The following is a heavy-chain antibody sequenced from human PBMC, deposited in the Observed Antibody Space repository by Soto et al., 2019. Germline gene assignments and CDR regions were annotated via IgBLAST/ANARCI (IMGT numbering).Heavy chain of an antibody. Sequence: ASVKVSCKASGGTFSSYAISWVRQAPGQGLEWMGGIIPIFGTANYAQKFQGRVTITADESTSTAYMELSSLRSEDTAVYYCARGSTRSSSWYARIVGATDPYYFDYWGQGTLVTVSS. CDR2: IIPIFGTA. D-gene: IGHD6-13*01. CDR1: GGTFSSYA. CDR3: ARGSTRSSSWYARIVGATDPYYFDY. V-gene: IGHV1-69*13. J-gene: IGHJ4*02.